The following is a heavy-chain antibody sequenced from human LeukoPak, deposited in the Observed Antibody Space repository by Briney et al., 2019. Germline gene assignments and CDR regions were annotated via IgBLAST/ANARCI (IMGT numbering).Heavy chain of an antibody. CDR3: ARDNSVGDYAWWFDP. V-gene: IGHV1-46*01. CDR1: GYAFTRHS. D-gene: IGHD1-26*01. Sequence: ASVKVSCKASGYAFTRHSMHWVRQAPGQGLEWMGLINPSGSSTIYAQKFQGRVTMTRDMSTSTDYMELSSLRSEDTAVYYCARDNSVGDYAWWFDPWGQGTLVTVSS. J-gene: IGHJ5*02. CDR2: INPSGSST.